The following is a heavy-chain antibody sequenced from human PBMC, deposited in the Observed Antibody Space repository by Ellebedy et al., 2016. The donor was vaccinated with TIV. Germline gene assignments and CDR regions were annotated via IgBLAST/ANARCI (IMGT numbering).Heavy chain of an antibody. Sequence: PGGSLRLSCAASGFTFSSYDMHWVRQATGKGLEWVSAIGTAGDTYYPGSVKGRFTISRENAKNSLYLQMNSLRAGDTAVYYCARAIGGYYYYGMDVWGQGTTVTVSS. J-gene: IGHJ6*02. CDR2: IGTAGDT. CDR1: GFTFSSYD. CDR3: ARAIGGYYYYGMDV. D-gene: IGHD3-16*01. V-gene: IGHV3-13*01.